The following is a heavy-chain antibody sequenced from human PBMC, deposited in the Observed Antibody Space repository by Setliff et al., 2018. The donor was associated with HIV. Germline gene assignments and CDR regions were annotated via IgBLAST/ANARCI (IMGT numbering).Heavy chain of an antibody. Sequence: SETLSLTCTVSGDSIGTYYWSWIRQPPGKGLEWIGHIYNSESNKYNPSLKSRVTISVDTSTNQFSLKLSSVTAADTAVYYCARGVYYYYVSDAYWYWFDPWGQGTLVTVSS. J-gene: IGHJ5*02. CDR1: GDSIGTYY. CDR3: ARGVYYYYVSDAYWYWFDP. CDR2: IYNSESN. D-gene: IGHD3-22*01. V-gene: IGHV4-59*01.